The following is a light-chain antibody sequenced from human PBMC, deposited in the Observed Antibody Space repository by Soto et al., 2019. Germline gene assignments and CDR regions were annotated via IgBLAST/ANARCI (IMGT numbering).Light chain of an antibody. CDR3: AAWDDSLNGHEV. V-gene: IGLV1-44*01. CDR1: NSNIESNT. Sequence: QSVLTQPPSASGTPGQRVTISCSGSNSNIESNTVNWYQQLPGTAPKLLIYSNNQRPSGVPARFSGSKSGTSASVAISGLQPDDEADYYCAAWDDSLNGHEVFGGGTKLTVL. J-gene: IGLJ2*01. CDR2: SNN.